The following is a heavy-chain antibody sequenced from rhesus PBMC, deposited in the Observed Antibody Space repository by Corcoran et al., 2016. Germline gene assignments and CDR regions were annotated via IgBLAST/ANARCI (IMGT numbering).Heavy chain of an antibody. Sequence: EVQLVESGGGLVQPGGSLRLSCAASGFTFSSYGMSWVRQAPGKGLEWVSYISNGGGSTYYADSVKGRVTISRDNSKNTLSLQMTSLIAEDTAVYYCAKIPSSANYYDSGYYTVDYWGQGVLVTVSS. CDR3: AKIPSSANYYDSGYYTVDY. J-gene: IGHJ4*01. V-gene: IGHV3S5*01. CDR2: ISNGGGST. CDR1: GFTFSSYG. D-gene: IGHD3-28*01.